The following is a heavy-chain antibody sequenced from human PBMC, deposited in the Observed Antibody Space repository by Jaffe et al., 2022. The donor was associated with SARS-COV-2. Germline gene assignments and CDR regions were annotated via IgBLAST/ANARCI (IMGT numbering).Heavy chain of an antibody. CDR1: GYSFTNYW. CDR2: VDPADSHT. J-gene: IGHJ5*02. CDR3: ARQKIVTGTTNWFDP. Sequence: EVQLVQSGAVLKRPGESLRISCKGSGYSFTNYWINWVRQMPGRGLEWMGRVDPADSHTNLSPSFEGHVTMSADKSTSTAYLQWTSLKASDTAVYFCARQKIVTGTTNWFDPWGQGTLVTVSS. D-gene: IGHD1-7*01. V-gene: IGHV5-10-1*03.